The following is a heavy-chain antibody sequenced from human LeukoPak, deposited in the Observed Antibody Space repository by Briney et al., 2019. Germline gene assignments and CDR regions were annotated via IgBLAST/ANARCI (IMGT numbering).Heavy chain of an antibody. Sequence: SETLSLTCAVYGGSFSGYYWSWIRQPPGKGLEWIGEINHSGSTNYNPSLKSRVTISVDTSKNQFSLKLSSVTAADTAVYYCARGFHYHDSRDRAFDIWGQGTMVTVSS. J-gene: IGHJ3*02. CDR3: ARGFHYHDSRDRAFDI. V-gene: IGHV4-34*01. CDR2: INHSGST. D-gene: IGHD3-22*01. CDR1: GGSFSGYY.